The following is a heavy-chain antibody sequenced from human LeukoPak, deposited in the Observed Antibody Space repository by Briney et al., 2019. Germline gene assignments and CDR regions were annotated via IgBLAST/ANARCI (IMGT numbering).Heavy chain of an antibody. J-gene: IGHJ4*02. CDR3: ARHSSGWYGDYFDY. CDR1: GGSISSYY. CDR2: IYYSGST. D-gene: IGHD6-19*01. Sequence: SETLSPTCTVSGGSISSYYWSWIRQPPGKGLEWIGYIYYSGSTNYNPSLKSRVTISVDTSKNQFSLKLSSVTAADTAVYYCARHSSGWYGDYFDYWGQGTLVTVSS. V-gene: IGHV4-59*08.